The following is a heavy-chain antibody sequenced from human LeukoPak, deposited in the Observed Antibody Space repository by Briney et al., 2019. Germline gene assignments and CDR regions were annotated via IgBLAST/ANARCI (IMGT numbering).Heavy chain of an antibody. CDR3: AKRGVVVRVFLVGFHREAYYFDF. Sequence: GGSLRLSCGVSGITLSNYAMSWVRQAPGKGLEWVAGLSGSAGGTTYADSVKGRFTISRDNSKNTLFLQMDRLRAEDTAVYFCAKRGVVVRVFLVGFHREAYYFDFWGQGAQVTVSS. V-gene: IGHV3-23*01. CDR2: LSGSAGGT. D-gene: IGHD3-16*02. CDR1: GITLSNYA. J-gene: IGHJ4*02.